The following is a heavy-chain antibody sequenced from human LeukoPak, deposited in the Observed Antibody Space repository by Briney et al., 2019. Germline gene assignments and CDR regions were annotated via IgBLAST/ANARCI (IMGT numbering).Heavy chain of an antibody. V-gene: IGHV3-30*18. J-gene: IGHJ6*02. CDR1: GFTFSSYV. D-gene: IGHD3-16*02. CDR2: ISYDGSNK. CDR3: AKSPSPAARLRLGELSFSDYYYYGMYV. Sequence: GGSLRLSCAVSGFTFSSYVIHSVRRAPGKGLEALAVISYDGSNKYYADSVTGRFTISRDNSKKTLYLQMNSLRAKDTAVYYCAKSPSPAARLRLGELSFSDYYYYGMYVWGQGTTVTVSS.